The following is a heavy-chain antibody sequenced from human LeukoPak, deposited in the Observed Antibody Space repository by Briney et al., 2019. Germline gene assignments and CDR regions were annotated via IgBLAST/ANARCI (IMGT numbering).Heavy chain of an antibody. J-gene: IGHJ3*02. Sequence: GASVKVSCKASGSTFTSYYMHWVRQAPGQGLEWMGIINPSGGSTSYAQKFQGRVTMTRDTSTSTVYMELSGLRSEDTAVYYCARATRDAFDIWGQGTMVTVSS. CDR2: INPSGGST. CDR1: GSTFTSYY. CDR3: ARATRDAFDI. V-gene: IGHV1-46*01.